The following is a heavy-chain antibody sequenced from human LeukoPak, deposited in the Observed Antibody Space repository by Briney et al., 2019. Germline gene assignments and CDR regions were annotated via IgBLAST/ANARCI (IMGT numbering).Heavy chain of an antibody. J-gene: IGHJ5*02. D-gene: IGHD6-6*01. CDR2: INPNSGGT. CDR1: GYTFTGYY. CDR3: ARESSSSPEYNWFDP. Sequence: ASVKVSCKASGYTFTGYYMHWVRQAPGQGLEWMGRINPNSGGTNYAQKFQGRVTMTRDTSISTAYMELSRLRSDDTAVYYCARESSSSPEYNWFDPWGQGTLVTVSS. V-gene: IGHV1-2*06.